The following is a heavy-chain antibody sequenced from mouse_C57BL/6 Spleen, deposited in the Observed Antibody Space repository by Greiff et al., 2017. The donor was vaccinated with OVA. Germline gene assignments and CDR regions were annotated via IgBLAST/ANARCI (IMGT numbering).Heavy chain of an antibody. Sequence: EVKLQESGPGLVKPSQSLSLTCSVTGYSITSGYYWNWIRQFPGNKLEWMGYIGYDGSNNYNPSLKNRISITRDTSKNQFFLKLNSVTTEDTATYYCAREGALLNFDDWGLGTTLTVSS. V-gene: IGHV3-6*01. CDR3: AREGALLNFDD. D-gene: IGHD2-1*01. J-gene: IGHJ2*01. CDR1: GYSITSGYY. CDR2: IGYDGSN.